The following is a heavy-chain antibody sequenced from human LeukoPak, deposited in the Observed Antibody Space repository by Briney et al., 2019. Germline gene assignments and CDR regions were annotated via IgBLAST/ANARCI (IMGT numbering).Heavy chain of an antibody. CDR2: IYYSGST. J-gene: IGHJ4*02. CDR1: GGSITGYY. Sequence: PSETLSLTCTVSGGSITGYYWSWIRQPPGKGLEWIGYIYYSGSTNYNPSLKSRVTISVDTSKNQFSLKLSSVTAADTAVYYCARSGNSYGLYFDYWGQGTLVTVSS. CDR3: ARSGNSYGLYFDY. V-gene: IGHV4-59*01. D-gene: IGHD5-18*01.